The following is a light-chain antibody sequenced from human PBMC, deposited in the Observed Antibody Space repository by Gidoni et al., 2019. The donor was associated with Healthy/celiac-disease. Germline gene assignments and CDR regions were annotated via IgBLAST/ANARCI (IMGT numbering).Light chain of an antibody. V-gene: IGKV3-11*01. CDR2: DAS. Sequence: EIVLTQSPANLSLSPGERATLSCRASQSVSSYLAWYQQKPGQAPRLLIYDASTRATGIPARFSGSGSGTDFTLTISSLEPEDFAVYYCQQRSNWPPITFXPXTRLEI. CDR3: QQRSNWPPIT. J-gene: IGKJ5*01. CDR1: QSVSSY.